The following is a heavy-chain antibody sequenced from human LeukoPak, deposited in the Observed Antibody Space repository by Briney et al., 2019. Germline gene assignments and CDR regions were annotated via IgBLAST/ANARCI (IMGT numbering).Heavy chain of an antibody. D-gene: IGHD6-13*01. V-gene: IGHV1-2*02. Sequence: GASVRVSCKASGYTFTGYYMHWVRQAPGQGLEWMGWINPNSGDTNNAQKFQGRVTMTRDTSISTSYMELSSLKSDDTAVYYCARGVIAAAKPYIDYWGQGPLVTVSS. J-gene: IGHJ4*02. CDR3: ARGVIAAAKPYIDY. CDR1: GYTFTGYY. CDR2: INPNSGDT.